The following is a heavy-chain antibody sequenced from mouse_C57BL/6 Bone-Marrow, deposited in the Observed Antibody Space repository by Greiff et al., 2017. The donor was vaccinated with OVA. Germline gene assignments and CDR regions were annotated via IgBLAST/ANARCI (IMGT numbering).Heavy chain of an antibody. Sequence: EVQLVASCGGLVQPKGSLKLSCAASGFSFNTYAMNWVRQAPGKGLEWVARIRSKSNNYATYYADSVKDRFTISRDDSESMLYLQMNNLKTEDTAMYYCVRLTGTHYAMDYWGQGTSVTVSS. CDR2: IRSKSNNYAT. D-gene: IGHD4-1*01. J-gene: IGHJ4*01. CDR3: VRLTGTHYAMDY. V-gene: IGHV10-1*01. CDR1: GFSFNTYA.